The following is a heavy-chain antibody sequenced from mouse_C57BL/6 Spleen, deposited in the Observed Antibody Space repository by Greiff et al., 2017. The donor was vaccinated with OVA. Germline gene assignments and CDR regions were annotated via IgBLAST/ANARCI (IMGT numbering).Heavy chain of an antibody. Sequence: VQLQQPGTDLVKPGASVKLSCKASGYTFTSYWMHWVQQRPGQGLEWIGNINPSNGGTNYNEKFKSKATLTVDKSSSTDYMQLSSLTSEDSAVYYWARKRTGLYGSSFDCWGKGTTLTVSS. V-gene: IGHV1-53*01. CDR2: INPSNGGT. CDR3: ARKRTGLYGSSFDC. CDR1: GYTFTSYW. D-gene: IGHD1-1*01. J-gene: IGHJ2*01.